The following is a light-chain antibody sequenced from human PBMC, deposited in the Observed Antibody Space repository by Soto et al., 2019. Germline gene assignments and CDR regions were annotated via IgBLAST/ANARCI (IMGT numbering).Light chain of an antibody. J-gene: IGKJ4*01. CDR2: SAS. V-gene: IGKV1-27*01. Sequence: DVQITQSPSSLSPSVSDRFTITCRASQGISSFLAWYQQIPGKVPKLLIYSASTLQSGVPSRFSGSGSGADFTLTISSLQPEDVAIYYCQKYNSGPLTFGGGTKVDIK. CDR3: QKYNSGPLT. CDR1: QGISSF.